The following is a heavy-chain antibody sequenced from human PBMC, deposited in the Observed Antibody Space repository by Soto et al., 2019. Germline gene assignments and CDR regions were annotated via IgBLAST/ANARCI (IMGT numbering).Heavy chain of an antibody. CDR2: IIPIFGTA. CDR1: GGTFSSYA. D-gene: IGHD4-17*01. Sequence: GASVKVSCKASGGTFSSYAISWVRQAPGQGLEWMGGIIPIFGTANYAQKFQGRVTITADESTSTAYMELSSLRSEDTAVYYCARTPTLDYDYGKYPGWGQGTLVTVSS. V-gene: IGHV1-69*13. CDR3: ARTPTLDYDYGKYPG. J-gene: IGHJ4*02.